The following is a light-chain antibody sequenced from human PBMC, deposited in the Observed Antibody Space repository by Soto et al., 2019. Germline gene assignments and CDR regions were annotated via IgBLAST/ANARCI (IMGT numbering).Light chain of an antibody. Sequence: QSALTQPASVSGSPGQSITISCTGTSSDVGSYNLVSWYQQHPGKAPKLIIYEVNKRPSGVSYRFSGSKSGNTASLTISGPPAEAEAEYFCWSFGISNTYVVFVGGTDLAVL. CDR1: SSDVGSYNL. J-gene: IGLJ2*01. CDR2: EVN. V-gene: IGLV2-23*02. CDR3: WSFGISNTYVV.